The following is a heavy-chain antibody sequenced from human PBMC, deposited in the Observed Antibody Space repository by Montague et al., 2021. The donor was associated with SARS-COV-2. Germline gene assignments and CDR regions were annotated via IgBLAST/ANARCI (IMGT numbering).Heavy chain of an antibody. CDR2: IYYRGST. V-gene: IGHV4-59*01. Sequence: SETLSLTCTVSGGSINSSFWSWILHPPAKGLEWIGYIYYRGSTNYNPSLETRVTISVDPSKNQFSLQLSSVTAADTAVYYCAREDRWNWFDPWGQGTLVIVSS. CDR1: GGSINSSF. J-gene: IGHJ5*02. CDR3: AREDRWNWFDP. D-gene: IGHD5-24*01.